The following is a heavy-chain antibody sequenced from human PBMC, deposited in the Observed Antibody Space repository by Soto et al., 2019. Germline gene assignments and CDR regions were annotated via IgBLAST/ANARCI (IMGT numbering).Heavy chain of an antibody. CDR3: ARGRGYDFWTGHPRANWFDP. V-gene: IGHV4-34*01. Sequence: PSETLSLTCAVYGGSFSGYYWSWIRQPPGKGLEWIGEINHSGSTNYNPSLKSRVTISVDTSKNQFSLKLSSVTATDTAVYYCARGRGYDFWTGHPRANWFDPWGQANLVTVSS. CDR2: INHSGST. J-gene: IGHJ5*02. D-gene: IGHD3-3*01. CDR1: GGSFSGYY.